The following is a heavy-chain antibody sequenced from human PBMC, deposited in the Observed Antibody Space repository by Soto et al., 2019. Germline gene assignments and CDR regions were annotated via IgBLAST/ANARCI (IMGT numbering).Heavy chain of an antibody. D-gene: IGHD2-15*01. Sequence: ASVKVSCKASGYPFTSYGISWVRQAPGQGLEWRGWISAYNGNTNYAEKVQGRVTMTTDTSTSTAYMELRRLRSDDTAASYCARAGKDYGGNRGVHAFDIWGQGTMVTVSS. CDR1: GYPFTSYG. CDR3: ARAGKDYGGNRGVHAFDI. CDR2: ISAYNGNT. J-gene: IGHJ3*02. V-gene: IGHV1-18*04.